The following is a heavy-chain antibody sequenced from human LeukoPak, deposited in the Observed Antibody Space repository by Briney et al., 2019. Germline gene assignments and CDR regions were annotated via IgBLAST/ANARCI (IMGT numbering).Heavy chain of an antibody. J-gene: IGHJ4*02. CDR1: GFTFSSYA. CDR3: AKLTGIYYFDY. CDR2: ISYDGSNK. V-gene: IGHV3-30-3*01. Sequence: PGGSLRLSCAASGFTFSSYAMHWVRQAPGKGLKWVAVISYDGSNKNYADFVKGRFTISRDNSKNTLYLQMNSLRAEDTAVYYCAKLTGIYYFDYWGQGTLVTVS. D-gene: IGHD7-27*01.